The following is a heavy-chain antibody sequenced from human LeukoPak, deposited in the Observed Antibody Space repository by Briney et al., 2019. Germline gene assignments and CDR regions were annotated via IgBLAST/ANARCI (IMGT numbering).Heavy chain of an antibody. Sequence: SQTLSLTRTVSGGSISSGSYYWSWIRQPAGKGLEWIGRIYTSGSTNYNPSLKSRVTISVDTSKNQFSLKLSSVTAADTAVYYCARGRGHYDFWSGIDAFDIWGQGTMVTVSS. CDR2: IYTSGST. CDR1: GGSISSGSYY. J-gene: IGHJ3*02. CDR3: ARGRGHYDFWSGIDAFDI. D-gene: IGHD3-3*01. V-gene: IGHV4-61*02.